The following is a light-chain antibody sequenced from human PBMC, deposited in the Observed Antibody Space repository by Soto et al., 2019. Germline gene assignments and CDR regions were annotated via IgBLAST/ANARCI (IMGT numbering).Light chain of an antibody. CDR3: QQRSSWPLT. CDR1: QSVSSN. V-gene: IGKV3-15*01. Sequence: EIVMTQSPATLSVSPGERATPPCRASQSVSSNLAWYQQKPGQAPRLLIYGASTRATGIPARFSGSGSGTEFTLTISSLEPEDFAVYYCQQRSSWPLTFGGGTKVDIK. J-gene: IGKJ4*01. CDR2: GAS.